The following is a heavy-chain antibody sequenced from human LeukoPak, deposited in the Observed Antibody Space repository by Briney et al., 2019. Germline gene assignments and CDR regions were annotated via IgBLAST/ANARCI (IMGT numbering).Heavy chain of an antibody. CDR1: GGSISSYY. Sequence: SETLSLTCTVSGGSISSYYWSWIRQPPGKGLEWIGSIYHSGSTYYNPSLKSRVTISVDTSKNQFSLKLSSVTAADTAVYYCARELMGIVVVPAAISSWFDPWGQGTLVTVSS. V-gene: IGHV4-38-2*02. CDR3: ARELMGIVVVPAAISSWFDP. J-gene: IGHJ5*02. CDR2: IYHSGST. D-gene: IGHD2-2*03.